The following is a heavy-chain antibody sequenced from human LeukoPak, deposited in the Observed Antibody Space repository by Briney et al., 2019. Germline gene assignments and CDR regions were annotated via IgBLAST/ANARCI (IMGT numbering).Heavy chain of an antibody. Sequence: PGGSLRLSCAASGFTFSSYGMHWVRPAPGKGLEWVAFIRYDGSNKYYADSVKGRFTISRDNSKNTLYLQMNSLRAEDTAVYYCAKDRLLWFGELAPSADYWGQGTLVTVSS. D-gene: IGHD3-10*01. CDR2: IRYDGSNK. V-gene: IGHV3-30*02. CDR3: AKDRLLWFGELAPSADY. J-gene: IGHJ4*02. CDR1: GFTFSSYG.